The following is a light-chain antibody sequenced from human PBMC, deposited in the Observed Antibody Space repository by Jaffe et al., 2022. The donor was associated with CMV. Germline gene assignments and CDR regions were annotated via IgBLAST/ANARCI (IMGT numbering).Light chain of an antibody. Sequence: QSVLTQPPSASGTPGQRVTISCSGSSSNIESNSVNWYQQLPGTAPKLLIYGNNQRPSGVPDRISGSKSGTSASLAISGLQSEDEADYYCAAWDDSLNGHVIFGGGTKLTVL. V-gene: IGLV1-44*01. CDR1: SSNIESNS. CDR3: AAWDDSLNGHVI. CDR2: GNN. J-gene: IGLJ2*01.